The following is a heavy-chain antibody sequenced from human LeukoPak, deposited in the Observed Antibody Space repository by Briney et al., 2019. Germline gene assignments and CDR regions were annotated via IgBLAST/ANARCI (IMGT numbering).Heavy chain of an antibody. CDR2: IYYSVST. CDR3: VRVRGIAGRWVFDY. D-gene: IGHD6-6*01. V-gene: IGHV4-59*01. J-gene: IGHJ4*02. CDR1: GASINNYY. Sequence: ASETLSLTCPVAGASINNYYWSWIRQPPGNGLEWIGYIYYSVSTNYNPSLKSRATISVDTSKNQFSLKLSSVTAADTAVYYCVRVRGIAGRWVFDYWGQGTLVTVSS.